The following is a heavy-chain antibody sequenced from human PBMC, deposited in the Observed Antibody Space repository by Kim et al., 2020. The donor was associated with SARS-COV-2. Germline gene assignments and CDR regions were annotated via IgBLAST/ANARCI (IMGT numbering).Heavy chain of an antibody. CDR3: ATVVFYYDAGYFKN. J-gene: IGHJ1*01. V-gene: IGHV3-66*01. D-gene: IGHD3-22*01. Sequence: ANSVKGRLIISRDHSKNTLYLQRNSMRAEDTAVYYCATVVFYYDAGYFKNWGQGTLVIVSS.